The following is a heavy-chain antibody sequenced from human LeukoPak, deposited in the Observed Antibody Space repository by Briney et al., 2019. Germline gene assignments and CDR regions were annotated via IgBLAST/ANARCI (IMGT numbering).Heavy chain of an antibody. CDR2: INPNSGGT. Sequence: ASVKVSCKASGCTFTGYYMHWVRQAPGQGLEWMGWINPNSGGTNYAQKFQGRVTMTRDTSISTAYMELSRLRSDDTAVYYCARVSNYYDSSGYYDYFDYWGQGTLVTVSS. CDR1: GCTFTGYY. J-gene: IGHJ4*02. V-gene: IGHV1-2*02. CDR3: ARVSNYYDSSGYYDYFDY. D-gene: IGHD3-22*01.